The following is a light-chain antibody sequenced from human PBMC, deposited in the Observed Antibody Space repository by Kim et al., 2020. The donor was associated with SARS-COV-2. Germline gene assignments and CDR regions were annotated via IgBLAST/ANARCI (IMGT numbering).Light chain of an antibody. V-gene: IGLV4-69*01. CDR1: RGPNTYA. Sequence: ASVKLTFILRRGPNTYAIAWLQQLPGKGPRYLMRVYSDGRHTKGDGIPDRFSGSSSGSEYYLTISGLQSEDEADYYCQTWGSGIGVFGGGTQLTVL. CDR3: QTWGSGIGV. CDR2: VYSDGRH. J-gene: IGLJ2*01.